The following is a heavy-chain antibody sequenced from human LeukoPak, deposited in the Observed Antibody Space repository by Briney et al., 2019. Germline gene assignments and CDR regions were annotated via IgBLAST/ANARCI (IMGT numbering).Heavy chain of an antibody. D-gene: IGHD6-13*01. CDR2: IYHSGST. CDR1: GGSISSSNW. CDR3: ARHASSWYLQFDP. Sequence: SGTLSLTCAVSGGSISSSNWWSWVRQPPGKGLEWIGEIYHSGSTNYNLSLKSRVTISVDTSKNQFSLKLSSVTAADTAVYYCARHASSWYLQFDPWGQGTLVTVSS. J-gene: IGHJ5*02. V-gene: IGHV4-4*02.